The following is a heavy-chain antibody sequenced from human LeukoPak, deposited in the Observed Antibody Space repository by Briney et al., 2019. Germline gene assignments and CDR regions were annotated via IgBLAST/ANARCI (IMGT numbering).Heavy chain of an antibody. CDR2: ISAYNGNT. CDR3: ARAIAVAGTRYNWFDP. D-gene: IGHD6-19*01. CDR1: GYTLTSYD. V-gene: IGHV1-18*01. Sequence: ASVKVSCKASGYTLTSYDINWVRQAPGQGLEWMGWISAYNGNTNYAQKLQGRVTMTTDTSTSTAYMELRSLRSDDTAVYYCARAIAVAGTRYNWFDPWGQGTLVTVSS. J-gene: IGHJ5*02.